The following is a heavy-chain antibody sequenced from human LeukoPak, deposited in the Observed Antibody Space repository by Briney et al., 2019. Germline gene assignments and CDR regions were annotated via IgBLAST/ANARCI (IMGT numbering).Heavy chain of an antibody. CDR2: IYYSGST. Sequence: PSETLSLTCAVYGGSFSGYYWSWIRQPPGKGLEWIGSIYYSGSTYYNPSLKSRVTISVDTSKNQFSLKLSSVTAADTAVYYCARHDSYGGYYFDYWGQGTLVTVSS. CDR3: ARHDSYGGYYFDY. CDR1: GGSFSGYY. D-gene: IGHD5-18*01. J-gene: IGHJ4*02. V-gene: IGHV4-34*01.